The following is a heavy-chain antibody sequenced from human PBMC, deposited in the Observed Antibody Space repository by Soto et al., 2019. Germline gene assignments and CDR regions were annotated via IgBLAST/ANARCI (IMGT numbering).Heavy chain of an antibody. Sequence: SQTLSLTCAISGDSVSSNSAAWNWIRQSPSRGLEWLGRTYYRSKWYNDYAVSVKSRITINPDTSKNQFSLQLNSVTPEDTAVYSCARESVVAFTRHYYYYYGRDVWGQGTTVTVSS. V-gene: IGHV6-1*01. J-gene: IGHJ6*02. CDR2: TYYRSKWYN. CDR1: GDSVSSNSAA. CDR3: ARESVVAFTRHYYYYYGRDV. D-gene: IGHD3-22*01.